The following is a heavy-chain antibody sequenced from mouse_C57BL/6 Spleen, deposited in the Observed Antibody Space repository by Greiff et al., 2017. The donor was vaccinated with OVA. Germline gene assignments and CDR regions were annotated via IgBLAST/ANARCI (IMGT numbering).Heavy chain of an antibody. V-gene: IGHV1-18*01. CDR2: INFNNGGS. Sequence: VQLQQSGPELVQPGASVKIPCKASGYTFTDYNMDWVKQSHGKSLEWIGDINFNNGGSIYNQKFKGKGTLTVAKSSSTAYMELRSLTSEDTAVYYCARIEDLLQEYYAMDYWGQGTSVTVSS. D-gene: IGHD2-1*01. CDR1: GYTFTDYN. CDR3: ARIEDLLQEYYAMDY. J-gene: IGHJ4*01.